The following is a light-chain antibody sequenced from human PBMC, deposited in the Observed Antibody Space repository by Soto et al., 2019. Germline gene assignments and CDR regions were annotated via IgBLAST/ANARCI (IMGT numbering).Light chain of an antibody. CDR2: DVN. Sequence: QSALTQPRSVSGSPGQSVTISCTGTSNDVGNYNSVSWYQQHPGKAPKLIIYDVNKRPSRVPDRFSGSKSGNTASLTISGLQAEDEADYYCCSYAGTYFYVFGTETKLTVL. V-gene: IGLV2-11*01. J-gene: IGLJ1*01. CDR1: SNDVGNYNS. CDR3: CSYAGTYFYV.